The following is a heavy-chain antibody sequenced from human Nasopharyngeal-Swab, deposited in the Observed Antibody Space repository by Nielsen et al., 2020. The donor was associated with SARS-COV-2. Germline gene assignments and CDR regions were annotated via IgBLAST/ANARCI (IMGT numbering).Heavy chain of an antibody. D-gene: IGHD5-12*01. J-gene: IGHJ6*02. CDR3: ARTVDIVATISWAGYYYHGMDV. Sequence: WVRQAPGQGLEWMGGIIPIFGTANYAQKFQGRVTITADKSTSTAYMELSSLRSEDTAVYYCARTVDIVATISWAGYYYHGMDVWGQGTTVTVSS. CDR2: IIPIFGTA. V-gene: IGHV1-69*06.